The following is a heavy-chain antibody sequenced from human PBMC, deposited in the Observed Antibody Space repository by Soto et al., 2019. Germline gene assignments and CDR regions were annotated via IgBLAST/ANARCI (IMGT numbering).Heavy chain of an antibody. D-gene: IGHD3-3*01. Sequence: SETLSLTCTVSGGSISSSSYYWGWIRQPPGKGLEWIGSIYYSGSTYYNPSLKSRVTISVDTSKNQFSLKLSSVTAADTAVYYCAASYYDFWSGYPQIDYWGQGTLVTVSS. V-gene: IGHV4-39*01. CDR1: GGSISSSSYY. CDR2: IYYSGST. J-gene: IGHJ4*02. CDR3: AASYYDFWSGYPQIDY.